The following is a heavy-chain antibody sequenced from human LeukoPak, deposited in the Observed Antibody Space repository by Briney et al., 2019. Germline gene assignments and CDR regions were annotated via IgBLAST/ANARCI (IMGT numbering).Heavy chain of an antibody. CDR3: ATHGSRGDYYDSSGMGY. V-gene: IGHV4-34*01. J-gene: IGHJ4*02. D-gene: IGHD3-22*01. Sequence: SETLSLTCAVYGRSFSGYYWSWIRQPPGKGLEWSGEINHSGSTNYNPSLKSRVTISVDTSKNQFSLKLSSVTAADTAVYYCATHGSRGDYYDSSGMGYWGQGTLVTVSS. CDR2: INHSGST. CDR1: GRSFSGYY.